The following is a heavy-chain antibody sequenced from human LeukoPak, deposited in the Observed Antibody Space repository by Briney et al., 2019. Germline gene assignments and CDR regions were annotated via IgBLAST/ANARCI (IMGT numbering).Heavy chain of an antibody. V-gene: IGHV1-8*01. J-gene: IGHJ1*01. CDR2: MNTNSGNT. Sequence: GASVKVSCKASGYPFTSYNVNWVRQATGQGLEWMGWMNTNSGNTGYSQNFQGRVTMTRDTSISTAYMELSSLMSEDTAVYYCARGLPKAVFGVVIEDWGQGTPVTVSS. D-gene: IGHD3-3*01. CDR1: GYPFTSYN. CDR3: ARGLPKAVFGVVIED.